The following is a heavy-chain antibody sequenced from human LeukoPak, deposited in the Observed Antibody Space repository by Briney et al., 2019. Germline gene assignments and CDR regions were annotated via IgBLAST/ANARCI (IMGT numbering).Heavy chain of an antibody. CDR3: ASTSVVVTAMTSDY. CDR1: GGSISSSNW. CDR2: IYHSGST. J-gene: IGHJ4*02. V-gene: IGHV4-4*02. Sequence: SGTLSLTCAVSGGSISSSNWWSWVRQPPGKELEWIGEIYHSGSTNYNPSLKSRVTISVDKSKNQFSLKQSSVTAADTAVYYCASTSVVVTAMTSDYWGQGTLVTVSS. D-gene: IGHD2-21*02.